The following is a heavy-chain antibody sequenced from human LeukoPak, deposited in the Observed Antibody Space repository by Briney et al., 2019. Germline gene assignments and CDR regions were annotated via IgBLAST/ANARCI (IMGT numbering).Heavy chain of an antibody. CDR2: IIPIFGTA. CDR1: GGTFSSYA. Sequence: SVKVSCKASGGTFSSYAISWVRQAPGQGLEWMGGIIPIFGTANYAQKFQGRVTITADKSTSTAYMELSSLRSEDTAVYYCARGPMEQWLVLGNWFDPWGQGTLVTVSS. J-gene: IGHJ5*02. V-gene: IGHV1-69*06. CDR3: ARGPMEQWLVLGNWFDP. D-gene: IGHD6-19*01.